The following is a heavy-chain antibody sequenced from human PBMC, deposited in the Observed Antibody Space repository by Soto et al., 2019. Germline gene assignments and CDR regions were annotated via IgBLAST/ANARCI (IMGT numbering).Heavy chain of an antibody. V-gene: IGHV3-23*01. J-gene: IGHJ3*02. CDR2: ISSSGGST. CDR3: AHPRGYGVFDAVDI. CDR1: GFIFSTYA. Sequence: EVQLLESGGGLVQPGGSLRLSCAASGFIFSTYAMNWVRQAPGKGLEWVSAISSSGGSTFYAESVRGRFIISRDNSINTLYLQISSLRTEDTAVYYCAHPRGYGVFDAVDIWGQGTMVSVSS. D-gene: IGHD4-17*01.